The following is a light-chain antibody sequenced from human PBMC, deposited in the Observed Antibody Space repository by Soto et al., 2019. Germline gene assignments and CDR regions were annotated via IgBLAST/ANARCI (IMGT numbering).Light chain of an antibody. Sequence: AIRMTQSPSSFSASTGDRVTITCRASQGISSYLAWYQQKPGKAPKLLIYAASTLQSGVPSRFSGSGSGTDFTLTISCLQSEDFATYYCQQYYSYPRTSAQRTKVAIK. CDR1: QGISSY. J-gene: IGKJ1*01. CDR2: AAS. CDR3: QQYYSYPRT. V-gene: IGKV1-8*01.